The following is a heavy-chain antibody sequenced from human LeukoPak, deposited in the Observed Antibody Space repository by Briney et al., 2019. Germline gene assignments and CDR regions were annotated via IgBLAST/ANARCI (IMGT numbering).Heavy chain of an antibody. Sequence: GASVKVSCKASGYTFTSYGISWVRQAPGQELEWMGWISAYNGNTNYAQKLQGRVTMTTDTSTSTAYMELGSLRSDDTAVYYCARDHAQWLSGSQHWGQGTLVTVSS. CDR1: GYTFTSYG. CDR2: ISAYNGNT. D-gene: IGHD5-12*01. J-gene: IGHJ1*01. CDR3: ARDHAQWLSGSQH. V-gene: IGHV1-18*01.